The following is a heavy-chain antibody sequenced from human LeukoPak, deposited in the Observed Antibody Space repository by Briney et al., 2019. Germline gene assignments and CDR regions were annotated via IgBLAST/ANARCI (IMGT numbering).Heavy chain of an antibody. V-gene: IGHV1-24*01. CDR2: FDPEDGET. Sequence: ASVKVSCKVSGYTLTELSMHWVRQAPGKGLEWMGGFDPEDGETIYAQKFQGRVTMTEDTSTDTAYMGLSSLRSEDTAVYYCATWGYGSGSYYNGFWNYWGQGTLVTVSS. CDR1: GYTLTELS. J-gene: IGHJ4*02. CDR3: ATWGYGSGSYYNGFWNY. D-gene: IGHD3-10*01.